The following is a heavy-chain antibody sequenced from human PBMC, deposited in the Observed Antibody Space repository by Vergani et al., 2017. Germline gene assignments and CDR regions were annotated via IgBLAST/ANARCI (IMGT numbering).Heavy chain of an antibody. V-gene: IGHV4-39*01. J-gene: IGHJ2*01. D-gene: IGHD3-16*01. CDR2: IYNSGNG. CDR1: GDSIISRSYY. Sequence: QMQLQQSGPGLLKASETLSLTCTVSGDSIISRSYYWGWIRQPPGKGLEWIGSIYNSGNGDSSSSLKSRVTISADTSKNQFSLRLTSVTAADTAVYYCASGKYYSDSTSHFRGRYFDVWGGGTLVTVPS. CDR3: ASGKYYSDSTSHFRGRYFDV.